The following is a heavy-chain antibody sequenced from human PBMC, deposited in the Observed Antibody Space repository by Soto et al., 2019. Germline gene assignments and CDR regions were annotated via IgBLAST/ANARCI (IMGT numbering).Heavy chain of an antibody. CDR1: GGTFFSYA. Sequence: SVKVSCKASGGTFFSYAINWVRQAPGQGLEWMGGIIPIFGTTNYAQKFQGRVTITADESTSTAYMELSSLRSEDTAVYYCARGAPQFGELFYYYYGMDVWGQGTTVTVSS. J-gene: IGHJ6*02. CDR2: IIPIFGTT. V-gene: IGHV1-69*13. CDR3: ARGAPQFGELFYYYYGMDV. D-gene: IGHD3-10*01.